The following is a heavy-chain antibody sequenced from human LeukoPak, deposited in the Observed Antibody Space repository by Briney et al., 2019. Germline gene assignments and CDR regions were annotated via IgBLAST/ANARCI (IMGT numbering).Heavy chain of an antibody. CDR3: ASGHSRGYDYVWGSYRDMGGY. CDR2: ISSSSSTI. CDR1: GFTFSSYS. Sequence: GGSLRLSCAASGFTFSSYSMNWVRQAPGKGLEWVSYISSSSSTIYYADSVKGRFTISRDNAKNSLYLQMNSLRAEDTAVYYCASGHSRGYDYVWGSYRDMGGYWGQGTLVTVSS. D-gene: IGHD3-16*02. V-gene: IGHV3-48*04. J-gene: IGHJ4*02.